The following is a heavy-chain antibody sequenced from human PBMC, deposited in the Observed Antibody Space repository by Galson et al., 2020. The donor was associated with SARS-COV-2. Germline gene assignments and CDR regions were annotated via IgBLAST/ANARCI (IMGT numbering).Heavy chain of an antibody. V-gene: IGHV2-70*11. D-gene: IGHD3-10*01. CDR2: IAWDGGK. Sequence: SGPTLVKPTQTLTLTCTFSGFSLSTSGMCVSWIRQPPGKALEWLARIAWDGGKHYSTPLKTRFTISKDTSKNQVVLIMTNMDPVDTASYYCARTWITRTASRTFDYWGQGTLVTVSS. CDR3: ARTWITRTASRTFDY. J-gene: IGHJ4*02. CDR1: GFSLSTSGMC.